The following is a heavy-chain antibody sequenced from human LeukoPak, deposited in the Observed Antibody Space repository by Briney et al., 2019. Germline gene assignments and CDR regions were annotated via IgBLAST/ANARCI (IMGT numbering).Heavy chain of an antibody. V-gene: IGHV3-20*01. CDR3: ARHRCSSTTCSFDS. D-gene: IGHD2-2*01. J-gene: IGHJ4*02. CDR2: ISWKGDTT. CDR1: GFTFNNYA. Sequence: GGSLRLSCAASGFTFNNYAMTWVRQTPGKGPEWVSLISWKGDTTAYAESVRGRFTISRDNAKNSLYLHMNSLRPEDTAFYHCARHRCSSTTCSFDSWGEGSLVTVSS.